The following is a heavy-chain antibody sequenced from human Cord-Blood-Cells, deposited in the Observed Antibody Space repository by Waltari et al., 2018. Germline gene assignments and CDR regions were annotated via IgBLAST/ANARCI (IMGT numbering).Heavy chain of an antibody. CDR2: IKSKTDGGTT. V-gene: IGHV3-15*01. Sequence: EVQLVESGGGLVKPGGSLRLSWAASGFTFRTPWMSGVRQAPGKGLEWVGRIKSKTDGGTTDYAAPVKGRFTISRDDSKNTLYLQMNSLKTEDTAVYYCTTEYSSYYWGQGTLVTVSS. CDR1: GFTFRTPW. CDR3: TTEYSSYY. J-gene: IGHJ4*02. D-gene: IGHD6-6*01.